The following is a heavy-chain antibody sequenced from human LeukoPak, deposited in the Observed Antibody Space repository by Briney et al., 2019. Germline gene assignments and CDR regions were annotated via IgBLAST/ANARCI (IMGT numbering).Heavy chain of an antibody. D-gene: IGHD3-10*01. CDR3: TRDKFGWFDP. CDR1: GFTLGDYA. J-gene: IGHJ5*02. CDR2: IRSKSYGMIT. V-gene: IGHV3-49*03. Sequence: GGSLRLSCTASGFTLGDYAMSGFRRAPGKALEWVGHIRSKSYGMITGYAESVKGSFTSSSDDSKVIAYLQMNSLKNEDTAMYYCTRDKFGWFDPWGQGTLVTVSS.